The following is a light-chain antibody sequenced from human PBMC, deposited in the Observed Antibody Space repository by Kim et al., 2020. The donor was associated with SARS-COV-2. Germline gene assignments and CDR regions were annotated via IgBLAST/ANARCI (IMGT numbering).Light chain of an antibody. CDR2: AAS. J-gene: IGKJ4*01. CDR3: QQLYSYPLS. CDR1: QGISSY. Sequence: IQLTQSPSSLSASVGDTVTITCRASQGISSYLAWYQQKPGKAPTLLIYAASTLQSGVPSRFSGSGSGTDFTLIISSLQPEDFATYYCQQLYSYPLSFGGGTKLEIK. V-gene: IGKV1-9*01.